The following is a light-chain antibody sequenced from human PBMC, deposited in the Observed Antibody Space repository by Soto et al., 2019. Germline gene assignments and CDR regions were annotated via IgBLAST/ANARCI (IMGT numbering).Light chain of an antibody. Sequence: QSVLTQPAAVSGSPGQSMTISCTGTSGDLGGYIYVSWYQQHPGKAPKLMIYEVSNRPAGVSNRFSGSQSGNTASLTICGLQAEDEADYYCSSYSRSSFYVFGTGTKVTVL. CDR3: SSYSRSSFYV. CDR1: SGDLGGYIY. V-gene: IGLV2-14*01. CDR2: EVS. J-gene: IGLJ1*01.